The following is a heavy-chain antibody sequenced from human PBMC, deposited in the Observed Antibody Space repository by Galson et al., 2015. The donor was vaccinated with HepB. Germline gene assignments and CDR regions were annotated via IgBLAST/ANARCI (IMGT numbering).Heavy chain of an antibody. V-gene: IGHV3-53*01. D-gene: IGHD5-18*01. Sequence: SLRLSCAASGFTVSSNYMSWVRQAPGKGLEWVSLIYSGGSTYYADSVKGRFTISRDNSKNTLYLQMNRLRAEDTAVYYCARTVKGYSYGYFDYWGQGTLVTVSS. CDR3: ARTVKGYSYGYFDY. CDR1: GFTVSSNY. J-gene: IGHJ4*02. CDR2: IYSGGST.